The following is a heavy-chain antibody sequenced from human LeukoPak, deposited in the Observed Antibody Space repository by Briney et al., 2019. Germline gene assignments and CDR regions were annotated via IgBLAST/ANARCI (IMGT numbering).Heavy chain of an antibody. CDR3: ARDHGDDAFDI. V-gene: IGHV1-2*02. CDR2: INSNRGGT. CDR1: GYTFTNYY. Sequence: ASVMVSCKASGYTFTNYYIHWVRQAPGQGLEWMGWINSNRGGTNYAQKFQGRVTMTRDTSISTAYMELRSVRSGDTLVYYCARDHGDDAFDIWGPGTMVTVSS. D-gene: IGHD3-3*01. J-gene: IGHJ3*02.